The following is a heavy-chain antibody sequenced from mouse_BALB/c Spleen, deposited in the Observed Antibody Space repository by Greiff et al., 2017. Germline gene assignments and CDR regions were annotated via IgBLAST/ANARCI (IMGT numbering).Heavy chain of an antibody. CDR3: AREGDKTAWFAY. CDR2: IDPANGNT. J-gene: IGHJ3*01. D-gene: IGHD3-3*01. CDR1: GFNIKDTY. Sequence: EVQLQQSGAELVKPGASVKLSCTASGFNIKDTYMHWVKQRPEQGLEWIGRIDPANGNTKYDPKFQGKATITADTSSNTAYLQVSSLTSEDTAVYYCAREGDKTAWFAYWGQGTLVTVSA. V-gene: IGHV14-3*02.